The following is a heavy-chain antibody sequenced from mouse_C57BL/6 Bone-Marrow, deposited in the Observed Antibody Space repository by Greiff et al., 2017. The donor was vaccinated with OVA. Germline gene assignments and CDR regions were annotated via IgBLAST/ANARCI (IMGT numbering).Heavy chain of an antibody. CDR1: GYAFTNYL. CDR3: ARRGYDYDGGYFDV. CDR2: INPGRGGT. D-gene: IGHD2-4*01. V-gene: IGHV1-54*01. Sequence: VKLMESGAELVRPGTSVKVSCKASGYAFTNYLIEWVKQRPGQGLEWIGVINPGRGGTNYNEKFKGKATLTADKSSSTAYMQLSSLTSEDSAVYFCARRGYDYDGGYFDVWGTGTTVTVSS. J-gene: IGHJ1*03.